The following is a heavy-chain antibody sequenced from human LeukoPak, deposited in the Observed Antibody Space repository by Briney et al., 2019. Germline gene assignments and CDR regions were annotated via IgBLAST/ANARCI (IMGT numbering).Heavy chain of an antibody. CDR2: IYYSGST. D-gene: IGHD3-10*01. CDR1: GGSISSYY. J-gene: IGHJ6*04. CDR3: ARRGITMVRGVIGYYYYYGMDV. V-gene: IGHV4-59*12. Sequence: SETLSLTCTVSGGSISSYYWSWIRQPPGKGLEWIGYIYYSGSTNYNPSLKSRVTISVDTSKNQFSLKLSSVTAADTAVYYCARRGITMVRGVIGYYYYYGMDVWGKGTTVTVSS.